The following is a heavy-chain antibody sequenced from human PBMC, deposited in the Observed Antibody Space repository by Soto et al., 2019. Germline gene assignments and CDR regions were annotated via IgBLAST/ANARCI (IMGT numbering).Heavy chain of an antibody. J-gene: IGHJ6*02. CDR3: ARGKYYYGSGSYFVQYYYHGMDV. Sequence: PGGSLRLSCAASGFTFSSYGMHWVRQAPGKGLEWVAVIWYDGSNKYYADSVKGRFTISRDNSKNTLYLQMNSLRAEDTAVYYCARGKYYYGSGSYFVQYYYHGMDVWGQGTTVTVSS. CDR2: IWYDGSNK. CDR1: GFTFSSYG. D-gene: IGHD3-10*01. V-gene: IGHV3-33*01.